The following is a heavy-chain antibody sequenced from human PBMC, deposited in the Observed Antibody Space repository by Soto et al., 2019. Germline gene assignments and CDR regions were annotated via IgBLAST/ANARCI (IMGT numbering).Heavy chain of an antibody. J-gene: IGHJ3*02. D-gene: IGHD2-15*01. CDR1: GYTFTSYA. CDR2: INAGNGNT. CDR3: ATLGFCGGGSGNPHDAFDI. V-gene: IGHV1-3*01. Sequence: ASVKVSCKASGYTFTSYAMHWVRQAPGQRLEWMGWINAGNGNTKYSQKFQGRVTITRDTSASTAYMELSSLRSEDTAVYYCATLGFCGGGSGNPHDAFDIGGKGT.